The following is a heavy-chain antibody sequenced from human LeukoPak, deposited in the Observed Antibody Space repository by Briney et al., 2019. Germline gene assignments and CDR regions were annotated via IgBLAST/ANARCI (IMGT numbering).Heavy chain of an antibody. J-gene: IGHJ4*02. CDR3: ARTGYCSSTSCYYNY. Sequence: SETLSLTCAVYGGSFSGYYWSWIRQPPGKGLEWIGEINHSGSTNYNPSLKSRVTISVDTSKNQFSLKLSPVTAADTAVYYCARTGYCSSTSCYYNYWGQGTLVTVSS. V-gene: IGHV4-34*01. D-gene: IGHD2-2*01. CDR1: GGSFSGYY. CDR2: INHSGST.